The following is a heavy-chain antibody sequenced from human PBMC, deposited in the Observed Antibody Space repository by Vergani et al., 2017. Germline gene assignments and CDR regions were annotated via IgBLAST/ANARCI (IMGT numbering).Heavy chain of an antibody. D-gene: IGHD3-16*01. CDR2: IIPILGIA. J-gene: IGHJ3*02. CDR1: GGTFSSYA. CDR3: ARVGHSNAFDI. V-gene: IGHV1-69*04. Sequence: QVQLVQSGAEVKKPGSSVKVSCKASGGTFSSYAISGVRQAPGQGLEWMGRIIPILGIANYAQKFQGRVTITADKSTSTAYMELSSLRSEDTAVYYCARVGHSNAFDIWGQGTMVTVFS.